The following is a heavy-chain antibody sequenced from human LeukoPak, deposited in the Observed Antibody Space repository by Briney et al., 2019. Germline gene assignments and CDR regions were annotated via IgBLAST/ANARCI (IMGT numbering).Heavy chain of an antibody. Sequence: GGSLRLSGAASGFTFSSYDMHWVRQAPGKGLEWVAVISHDGSNKYHADSVKGRFTISRDNSKNTLYLEMNSLRVEDTAVYYCARGFSYTLYCFDYWGQGTLVTVSS. V-gene: IGHV3-30-3*01. CDR1: GFTFSSYD. CDR3: ARGFSYTLYCFDY. D-gene: IGHD2-2*02. J-gene: IGHJ4*02. CDR2: ISHDGSNK.